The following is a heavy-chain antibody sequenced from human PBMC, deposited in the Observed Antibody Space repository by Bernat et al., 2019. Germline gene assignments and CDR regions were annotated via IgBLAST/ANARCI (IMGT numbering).Heavy chain of an antibody. CDR1: GFTFSSYA. CDR2: ISYDGSNK. Sequence: VQLVESGGGLVQPGRSLRLSCAASGFTFSSYAMHWVRQAPGKGLEWVAVISYDGSNKYYADSVKGRFTISRDNSKNTLYLQMNSLRAEDTAVYYCAKDLRYFDWLPGYYYYGMDVWGQGTTVTVSS. D-gene: IGHD3-9*01. V-gene: IGHV3-30-3*01. J-gene: IGHJ6*02. CDR3: AKDLRYFDWLPGYYYYGMDV.